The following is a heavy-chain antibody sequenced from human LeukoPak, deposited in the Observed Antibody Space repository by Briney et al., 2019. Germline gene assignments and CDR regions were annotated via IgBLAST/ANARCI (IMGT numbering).Heavy chain of an antibody. J-gene: IGHJ4*02. V-gene: IGHV3-74*01. CDR3: ARAHATAMADY. CDR2: INSDGSST. D-gene: IGHD5-18*01. CDR1: GFTFSSYW. Sequence: PGGSLRLSCAASGFTFSSYWMHWVRQAPGKGLVWVSRINSDGSSTTYADSVKGRFTISRDEARNTLYLQMNSLRAEDTAVYYCARAHATAMADYWGQGTLVTVSS.